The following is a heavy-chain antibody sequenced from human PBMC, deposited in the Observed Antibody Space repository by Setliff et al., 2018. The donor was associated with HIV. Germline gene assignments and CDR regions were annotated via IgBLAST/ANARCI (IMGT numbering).Heavy chain of an antibody. Sequence: PSETPSLTCTVSGASISSSTYYWGWIRQPPGKGLEWIGSISYTGSTYYNPSLKSRVTMSADTSKNQFSLKVTSVTAADTAVYYCARVTTVTSYYYYYYYMDVWGKGTTVTVSS. CDR1: GASISSSTYY. V-gene: IGHV4-39*07. CDR3: ARVTTVTSYYYYYYYMDV. D-gene: IGHD4-17*01. J-gene: IGHJ6*03. CDR2: ISYTGST.